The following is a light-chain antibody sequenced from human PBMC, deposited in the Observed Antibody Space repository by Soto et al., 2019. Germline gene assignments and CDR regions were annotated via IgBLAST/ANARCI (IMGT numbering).Light chain of an antibody. CDR2: KAS. V-gene: IGKV1-5*03. CDR1: QTISSW. CDR3: QHYNSYSEA. Sequence: IQMTQSPSTLSGSVGDRVTITCRASQTISSWLAWYQQKPGKAPKLLIYKASNLESGVPSRFSGSGSGTEFTLTISSLQPDDFATYYCQHYNSYSEAFGQGTKVDIK. J-gene: IGKJ1*01.